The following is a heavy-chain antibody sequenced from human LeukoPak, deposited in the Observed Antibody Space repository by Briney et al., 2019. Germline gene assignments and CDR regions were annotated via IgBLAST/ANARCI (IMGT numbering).Heavy chain of an antibody. CDR3: ARVESMFDYGGNSDLPGWFDP. J-gene: IGHJ5*02. D-gene: IGHD4-23*01. CDR2: IYSGGST. CDR1: GFTVSSNY. V-gene: IGHV3-53*04. Sequence: GSLRPSCAASGFTVSSNYMSWVRQAPGKGLEWVSVIYSGGSTYYADSVKGRFTISRHNSKNTLYLQMNSLRAEDTAVYYCARVESMFDYGGNSDLPGWFDPWGQGTLVTVSS.